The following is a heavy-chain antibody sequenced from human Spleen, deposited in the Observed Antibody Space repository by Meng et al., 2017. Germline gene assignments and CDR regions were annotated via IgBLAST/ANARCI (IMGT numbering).Heavy chain of an antibody. CDR1: GFTFSSYA. CDR3: AKGSTYYYGSGSYIYFDN. D-gene: IGHD3-10*01. V-gene: IGHV3-23*01. Sequence: ESLKTPCAASGFTFSSYAMSWVRQAPGTGLEWVSAISGSGGSTYYADSVKGRFTISRDNSMNTLYLQMNSLRVEDTAVYYCAKGSTYYYGSGSYIYFDNWGQGTLVTVSS. J-gene: IGHJ4*02. CDR2: ISGSGGST.